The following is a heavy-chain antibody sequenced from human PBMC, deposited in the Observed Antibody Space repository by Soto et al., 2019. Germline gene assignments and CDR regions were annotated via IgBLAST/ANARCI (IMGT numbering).Heavy chain of an antibody. CDR1: GGSIRSGDYY. V-gene: IGHV4-30-4*01. Sequence: LSLTCTVSGGSIRSGDYYWSWIRQPPGKGLEWIGYIYYSGSTYYNPSLKSRVTISVDTSKNQFSLKLSSVTAADTAVYYCASTGDFWSGYGNWFDPWGQGTLVTVSS. J-gene: IGHJ5*02. D-gene: IGHD3-3*01. CDR2: IYYSGST. CDR3: ASTGDFWSGYGNWFDP.